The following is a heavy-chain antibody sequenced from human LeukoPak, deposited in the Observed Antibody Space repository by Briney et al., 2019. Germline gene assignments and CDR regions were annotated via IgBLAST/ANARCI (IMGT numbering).Heavy chain of an antibody. CDR2: ITASGDNT. V-gene: IGHV3-23*01. CDR3: VTRNGYHFDS. Sequence: PGGSLRLSCEASGFPFTTYAMTWVRQAPGKGLEWVSLITASGDNTYYPDSMKGRFSISRDNSKNTVYLQMSSLRADDTAVYYCVTRNGYHFDSWGQGTLVTVSS. CDR1: GFPFTTYA. D-gene: IGHD5-18*01. J-gene: IGHJ4*02.